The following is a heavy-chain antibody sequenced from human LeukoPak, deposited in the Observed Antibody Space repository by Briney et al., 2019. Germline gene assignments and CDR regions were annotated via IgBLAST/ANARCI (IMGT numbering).Heavy chain of an antibody. CDR1: GFTFSSYG. CDR2: ISYDGSNK. CDR3: AKDFYGMLLWFGELSYFDY. V-gene: IGHV3-30*18. D-gene: IGHD3-10*01. J-gene: IGHJ4*02. Sequence: QPGGSLRLSCAASGFTFSSYGMHWVRQAPGKGLEWVAIISYDGSNKYYADSVQGRFTISRDNSKNSLYLQMNSLRTEDTALYYCAKDFYGMLLWFGELSYFDYWGQGTLVTVSS.